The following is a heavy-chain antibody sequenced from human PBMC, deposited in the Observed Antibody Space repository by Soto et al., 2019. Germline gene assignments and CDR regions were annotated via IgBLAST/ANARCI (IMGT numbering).Heavy chain of an antibody. V-gene: IGHV1-3*01. Sequence: QVQLAQSGAEVKKPGASVKVSCKASGYTFTSYAMHWVRQAPGQRLEWMGWINAGNGNTKYSQKFQGRVTITRDTSASKAYMELSSLRSEDTAVYYCARETGRGIVVVPAAKGINWFDPWGQGTLVTVSS. D-gene: IGHD2-2*01. CDR2: INAGNGNT. CDR1: GYTFTSYA. CDR3: ARETGRGIVVVPAAKGINWFDP. J-gene: IGHJ5*02.